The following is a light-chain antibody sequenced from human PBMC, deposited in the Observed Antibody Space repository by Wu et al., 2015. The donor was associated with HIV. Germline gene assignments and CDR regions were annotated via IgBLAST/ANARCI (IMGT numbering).Light chain of an antibody. J-gene: IGKJ2*01. Sequence: IVMTQSPATLSVSPGERATLSCRATQSITSNLAWYQQRPGQAPRLLIYGASTRATGIPARFSGSGSGTKFTLTINSIQSEDFAVYYCQHYNNWPPRYTFGQGTKLEIK. CDR3: QHYNNWPPRYT. CDR1: QSITSN. CDR2: GAS. V-gene: IGKV3-15*01.